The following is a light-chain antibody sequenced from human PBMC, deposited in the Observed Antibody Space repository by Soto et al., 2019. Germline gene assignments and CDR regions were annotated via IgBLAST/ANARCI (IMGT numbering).Light chain of an antibody. CDR1: QTLRSGY. CDR3: HQYGSSPRA. CDR2: DVS. V-gene: IGKV3-20*01. J-gene: IGKJ1*01. Sequence: DIVLTQSPVTLSLSPGDRATLSCRASQTLRSGYLAWYQHKPGQAPRLLIYDVSSRTTGIPDRFSGSGSGTDFTLTISRLEPEDFAVYYCHQYGSSPRAFGQGTKVDIK.